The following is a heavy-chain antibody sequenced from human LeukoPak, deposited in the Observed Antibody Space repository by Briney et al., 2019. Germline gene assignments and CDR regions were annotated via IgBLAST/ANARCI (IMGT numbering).Heavy chain of an antibody. Sequence: SETLSLTCAVYGGSFSGYYWSWTRQPPGKGLEWIGEINHSGSTNYNPSLKSRVTISVDTSKNQFSLKLSSVTAADTAVYYCASPYYDSSGYYPEIPFDIWGQGTMVTVSS. D-gene: IGHD3-22*01. CDR1: GGSFSGYY. CDR2: INHSGST. J-gene: IGHJ3*02. CDR3: ASPYYDSSGYYPEIPFDI. V-gene: IGHV4-34*01.